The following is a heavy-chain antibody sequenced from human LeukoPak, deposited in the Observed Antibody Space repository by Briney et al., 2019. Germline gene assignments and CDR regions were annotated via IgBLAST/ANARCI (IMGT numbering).Heavy chain of an antibody. J-gene: IGHJ4*02. D-gene: IGHD3-16*02. CDR1: GGSISSSSYY. V-gene: IGHV4-39*01. Sequence: KSSETLSLTCTVSGGSISSSSYYWGWIRQPPGKGLEWIGSIYYSGSTYYNPSLKSRVTIPVDTSKNQFSLKLSSVTAADTAVYYCASLQGKPTKYVWGSYRSYFDYWGQGTLVTVSS. CDR2: IYYSGST. CDR3: ASLQGKPTKYVWGSYRSYFDY.